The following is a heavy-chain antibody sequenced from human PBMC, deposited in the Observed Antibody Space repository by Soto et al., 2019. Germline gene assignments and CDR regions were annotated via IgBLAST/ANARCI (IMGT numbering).Heavy chain of an antibody. J-gene: IGHJ6*02. CDR1: GGSVSSGSYY. V-gene: IGHV4-61*01. D-gene: IGHD2-2*01. Sequence: QVQLQESGPGLVKPSETLSLTCTVSGGSVSSGSYYWSWIRQPPGKGLEWIGYIYYSGSTNYNPSLKSRVPISVDTSKIQFSLKLSSVTAADTAVYYCARVVGLSLNNYYYYGMDVWGQGTTVTVSS. CDR2: IYYSGST. CDR3: ARVVGLSLNNYYYYGMDV.